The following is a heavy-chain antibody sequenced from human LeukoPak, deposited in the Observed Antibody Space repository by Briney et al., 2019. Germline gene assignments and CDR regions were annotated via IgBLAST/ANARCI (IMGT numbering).Heavy chain of an antibody. V-gene: IGHV4-39*01. D-gene: IGHD3-10*01. CDR1: GGSISSSDYY. Sequence: SETLSLTCTVSGGSISSSDYYWGWIRQPPGKGLEWIASIYYSGTTHYNPSHQSRVTMSVDTSKNQFSLKLSSVTAADTAVYYCARHYYGSGSYILFDYWGQGTLVTVSS. CDR2: IYYSGTT. J-gene: IGHJ4*02. CDR3: ARHYYGSGSYILFDY.